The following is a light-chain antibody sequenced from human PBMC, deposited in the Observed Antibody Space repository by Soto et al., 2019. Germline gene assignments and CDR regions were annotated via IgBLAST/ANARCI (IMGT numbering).Light chain of an antibody. J-gene: IGKJ1*01. CDR3: QHYNSYSEA. CDR1: QGISRY. V-gene: IGKV1-5*03. CDR2: KAS. Sequence: DSQLTQSPSFLSASVVDRVTVTCRPSQGISRYLAWYQQKPGKAPKLLIYKASTLRSGVPSRFSGRGSGTEFTLTISSLQPDDFATYYCQHYNSYSEAFGQGTKVDIK.